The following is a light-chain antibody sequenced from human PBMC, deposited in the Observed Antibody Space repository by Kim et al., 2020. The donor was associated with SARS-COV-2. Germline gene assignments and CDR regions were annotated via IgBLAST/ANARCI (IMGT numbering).Light chain of an antibody. Sequence: EIVMTQSPTLSVSPGERGTLSCRASQSVGSNLAWYQQKPGQAPRLLIYGASTRATGIPARFSGSGSGTEFTLTIGSLQSEDFAVYYCQQYNNWPRTFGQGTKVDIK. CDR2: GAS. J-gene: IGKJ1*01. CDR3: QQYNNWPRT. V-gene: IGKV3-15*01. CDR1: QSVGSN.